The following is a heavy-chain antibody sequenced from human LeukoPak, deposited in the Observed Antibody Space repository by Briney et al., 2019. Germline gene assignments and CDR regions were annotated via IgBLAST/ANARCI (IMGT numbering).Heavy chain of an antibody. CDR1: GYTFTSYY. J-gene: IGHJ4*02. V-gene: IGHV1-18*04. Sequence: ASVKVSCKASGYTFTSYYMHWVRQAPGQGLEWMGWINPNNGNTAYAQTLQGRVTLTTDTSTSTAYMELRSLRSDDTAVYYCTRDYYGSGGYTDYWGQGTLVTVSS. CDR3: TRDYYGSGGYTDY. CDR2: INPNNGNT. D-gene: IGHD3-10*01.